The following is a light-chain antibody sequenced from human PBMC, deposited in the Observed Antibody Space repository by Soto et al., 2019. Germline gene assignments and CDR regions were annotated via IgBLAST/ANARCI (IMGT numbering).Light chain of an antibody. V-gene: IGLV2-14*02. CDR2: EVN. Sequence: QSALTQPASVSGSPGQSITISCAGSGGDVGNYDLLSWYQQIPGKAPKLIIFEVNRRPSGVSNRFSGSKSGNTASLTISGLQAEDEADYYCSSYTSSSTLYVFGTGTKVTVL. J-gene: IGLJ1*01. CDR3: SSYTSSSTLYV. CDR1: GGDVGNYDL.